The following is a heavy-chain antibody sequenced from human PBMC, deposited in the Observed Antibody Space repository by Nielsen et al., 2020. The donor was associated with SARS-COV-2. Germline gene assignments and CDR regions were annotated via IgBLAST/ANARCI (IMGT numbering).Heavy chain of an antibody. CDR1: GYTFTSYA. J-gene: IGHJ4*02. D-gene: IGHD6-13*01. CDR3: ARDLEEQQLVRRPIHQDDY. V-gene: IGHV7-4-1*02. Sequence: ASVKVSCKASGYTFTSYAMNWVRQAPGQGLEWMGWINTNTGNPTYAQGFTGRFVFSLDTSVSTAYLQISSLKAEDTAVYYCARDLEEQQLVRRPIHQDDYWGQGTLVTVSS. CDR2: INTNTGNP.